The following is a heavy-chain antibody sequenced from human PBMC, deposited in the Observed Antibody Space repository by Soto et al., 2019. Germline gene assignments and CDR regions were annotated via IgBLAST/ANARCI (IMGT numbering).Heavy chain of an antibody. CDR2: IIPIFGTA. J-gene: IGHJ6*02. CDR1: GGTFSSYA. CDR3: AKYYYDSSGYYSDYYYGMDA. Sequence: GASVKVSCKASGGTFSSYAISWVRQAPGQGLEWMGGIIPIFGTANYAQKFQGRVTITADESTSTAYMELSSLRSEDTAVYYCAKYYYDSSGYYSDYYYGMDAWGQGTTVTVSS. D-gene: IGHD3-22*01. V-gene: IGHV1-69*13.